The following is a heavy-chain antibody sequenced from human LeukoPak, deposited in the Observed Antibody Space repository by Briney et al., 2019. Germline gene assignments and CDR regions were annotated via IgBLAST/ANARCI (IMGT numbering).Heavy chain of an antibody. CDR3: ARSGYYYDSSGYSIDAFDI. D-gene: IGHD3-22*01. CDR1: GGSISSYY. CDR2: IYTSGST. Sequence: PSETLSLTCTVSGGSISSYYWSWIRQPAGKGLEWIGRIYTSGSTNYNPSLKSRVTISVDTSKNQFSLKLSSVTAADTAVHYCARSGYYYDSSGYSIDAFDIWGQGTTVTVSS. V-gene: IGHV4-4*07. J-gene: IGHJ3*02.